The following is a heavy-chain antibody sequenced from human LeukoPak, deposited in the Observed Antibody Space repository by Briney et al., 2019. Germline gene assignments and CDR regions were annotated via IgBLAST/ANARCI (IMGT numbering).Heavy chain of an antibody. J-gene: IGHJ4*02. D-gene: IGHD6-13*01. V-gene: IGHV3-7*05. CDR2: IKQDGSEK. CDR3: ARVRAAAGTFDY. CDR1: GFTISNCW. Sequence: GGSLRLSCSASGFTISNCWMTWVRQAPGKGLEWVANIKQDGSEKYYVDSVKGRFTISRDNAKNSLYLQMNSLRAEDTAVYYCARVRAAAGTFDYWGQGTLVTVSS.